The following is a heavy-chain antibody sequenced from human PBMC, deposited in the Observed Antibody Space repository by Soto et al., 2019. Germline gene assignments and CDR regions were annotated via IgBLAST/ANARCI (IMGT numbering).Heavy chain of an antibody. D-gene: IGHD2-15*01. Sequence: SETLSLTCAVYGGSFSGYYWSWIRQPPGKGLGWIGEINHSGSTNYNPSLKSRVTISVDTSKNQFSLKLSSVTAADTAVYYCARGRVVVVTKICWFDPWGQGTLVTVSS. J-gene: IGHJ5*02. CDR3: ARGRVVVVTKICWFDP. CDR1: GGSFSGYY. CDR2: INHSGST. V-gene: IGHV4-34*01.